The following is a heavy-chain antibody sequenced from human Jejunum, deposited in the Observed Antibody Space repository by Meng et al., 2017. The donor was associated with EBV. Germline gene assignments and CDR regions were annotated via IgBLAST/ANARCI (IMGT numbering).Heavy chain of an antibody. Sequence: QVLLVRSGVEVHGPWAAVTIYFKAYGYTFTCSAIHWHGQAHGQNLKGMGWIDAGNGNKKYSLKFQDRVTMTRDTSAATAYMELSSLRYEDTAVYYCEKNGSTPPGHLFDCWGQGALVTVSS. D-gene: IGHD3-10*01. V-gene: IGHV1-3*01. CDR2: IDAGNGNK. CDR3: EKNGSTPPGHLFDC. J-gene: IGHJ5*01. CDR1: GYTFTCSA.